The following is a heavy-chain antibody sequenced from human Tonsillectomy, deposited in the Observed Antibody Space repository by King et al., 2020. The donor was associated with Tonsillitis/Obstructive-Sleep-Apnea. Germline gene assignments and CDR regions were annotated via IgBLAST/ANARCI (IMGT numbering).Heavy chain of an antibody. CDR2: ISGSGGST. D-gene: IGHD5/OR15-5a*01. J-gene: IGHJ5*01. CDR3: AKETSVYVWFDS. CDR1: GFTFITYA. V-gene: IGHV3-23*04. Sequence: EVQLVESGGGLVQPGGSLRLSCAASGFTFITYAMSWVRQAPGKGLEWVSAISGSGGSTYYADSVKGRFTISRDNSKNTLYLQMNSLRAEDTAIYYCAKETSVYVWFDSWGQGTLVTVSS.